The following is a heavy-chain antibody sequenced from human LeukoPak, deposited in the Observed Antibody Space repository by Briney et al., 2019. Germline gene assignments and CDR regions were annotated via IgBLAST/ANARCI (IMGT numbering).Heavy chain of an antibody. Sequence: GASVKVSCKASGYTFTSYYMHWVRQAPGQGLEWMGIINPSGGSTSYAQKFQGRVTMTRDTSTSTVYMELSSLRSEDTAVYYCASLSKHSNYYGPVLAPDWGQGTLVTVSS. CDR3: ASLSKHSNYYGPVLAPD. CDR1: GYTFTSYY. CDR2: INPSGGST. J-gene: IGHJ4*02. D-gene: IGHD3-10*01. V-gene: IGHV1-46*01.